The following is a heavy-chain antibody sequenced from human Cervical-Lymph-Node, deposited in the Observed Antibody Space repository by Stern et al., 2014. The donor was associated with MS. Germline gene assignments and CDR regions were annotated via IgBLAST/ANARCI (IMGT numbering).Heavy chain of an antibody. J-gene: IGHJ3*02. CDR3: ARDEDYYESSGYFKYAFDM. CDR2: ISSSSSYI. V-gene: IGHV3-21*01. D-gene: IGHD3-22*01. CDR1: GFTFSSYS. Sequence: VQLVESGGGLVKPGGSLRLSCAASGFTFSSYSMNWVRQAPGKGLEWVSSISSSSSYIYYADSVKGRFTISRDNAKNSLYLQMNSLRAEDTAVYYCARDEDYYESSGYFKYAFDMWGQGTMVTVSS.